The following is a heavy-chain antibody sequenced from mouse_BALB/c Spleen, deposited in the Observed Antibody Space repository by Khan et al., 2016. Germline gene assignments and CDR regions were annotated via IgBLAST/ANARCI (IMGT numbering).Heavy chain of an antibody. J-gene: IGHJ4*01. CDR2: INPSSGYT. CDR1: GYTFTSYT. V-gene: IGHV1-4*01. CDR3: ARKGPSYAMDY. Sequence: QVQLQQSGAELARPGASVRMSCKASGYTFTSYTMHWVKQRPGQGLEWIGYINPSSGYTNYNQKFKDKATLTADKSSSTAYMQLSSLTSEDSAVXYCARKGPSYAMDYWGQGTSVTVSS.